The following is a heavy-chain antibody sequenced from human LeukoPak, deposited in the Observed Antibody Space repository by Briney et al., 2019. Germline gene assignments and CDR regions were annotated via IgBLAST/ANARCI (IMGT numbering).Heavy chain of an antibody. Sequence: GGSLRLSCAASGFTFSSYSMNWVRQAPGEGLEWVSSITRSSSDIYYADSVKGRFTISRDNAKNSLYLQMNSLRAEDMAVYYCARATGEMGYHDRRGYYTYYYYYMDVWGKGTTVTVSS. V-gene: IGHV3-21*01. D-gene: IGHD3-22*01. J-gene: IGHJ6*03. CDR1: GFTFSSYS. CDR2: ITRSSSDI. CDR3: ARATGEMGYHDRRGYYTYYYYYMDV.